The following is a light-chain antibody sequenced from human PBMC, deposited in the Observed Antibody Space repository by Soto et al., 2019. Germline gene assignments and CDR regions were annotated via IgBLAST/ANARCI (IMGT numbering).Light chain of an antibody. CDR2: GAS. J-gene: IGKJ1*01. CDR3: QQYGSSPPWT. V-gene: IGKV3-20*01. CDR1: QSVSSSY. Sequence: TLSLSPGERATLSCRASQSVSSSYLAWYQQKPGQAPRLLIYGASSRATGIPDRFSGSVSGTGFTLTISRLEPEDFAVYYCQQYGSSPPWTFGQRTKVDIK.